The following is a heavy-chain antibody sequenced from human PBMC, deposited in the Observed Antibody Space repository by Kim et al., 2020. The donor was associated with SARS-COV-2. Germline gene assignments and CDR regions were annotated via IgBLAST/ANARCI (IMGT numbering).Heavy chain of an antibody. CDR1: GFTFSSYA. CDR2: ISYDGSNK. V-gene: IGHV3-30*04. J-gene: IGHJ6*03. CDR3: ARDGGGIASYYYYYMDV. D-gene: IGHD6-13*01. Sequence: GGSLRLSCAASGFTFSSYAMHWVRQAPGKGLEWVAVISYDGSNKYYADSVKGRFTISRDNSKNTLYLQMNSLRAEDTAVYYCARDGGGIASYYYYYMDV.